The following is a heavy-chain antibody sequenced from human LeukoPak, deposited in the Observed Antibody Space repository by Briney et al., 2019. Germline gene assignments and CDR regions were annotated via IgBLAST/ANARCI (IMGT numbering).Heavy chain of an antibody. CDR2: ISGSGGST. D-gene: IGHD3-22*01. Sequence: GGSLRLSCAASGFTLSNAWMSSVRQAPGKGLEWVSAISGSGGSTYHADSVKGRFTISRDNSKNTLYLQMNSLRAEDTAVYYCAKDPDLVVITPDEYWGQGTLVTVSS. J-gene: IGHJ4*02. V-gene: IGHV3-23*01. CDR3: AKDPDLVVITPDEY. CDR1: GFTLSNAW.